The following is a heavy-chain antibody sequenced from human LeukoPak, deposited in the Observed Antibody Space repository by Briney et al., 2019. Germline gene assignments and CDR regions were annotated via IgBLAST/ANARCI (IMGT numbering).Heavy chain of an antibody. V-gene: IGHV1-18*01. CDR2: ISAYNGNT. CDR1: GYTFTSYG. CDR3: ARAAYYDSSGYLTY. D-gene: IGHD3-22*01. Sequence: ASVKVSCKASGYTFTSYGISWVRQAPGQGLEWMGWISAYNGNTNYAQKLQGRVTMTTDTSTSTAYMELRSLRSDDTAVYYCARAAYYDSSGYLTYWGQGTLVTVSS. J-gene: IGHJ4*02.